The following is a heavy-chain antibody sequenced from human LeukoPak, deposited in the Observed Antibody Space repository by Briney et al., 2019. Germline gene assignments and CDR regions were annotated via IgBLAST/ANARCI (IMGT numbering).Heavy chain of an antibody. CDR3: ARGRGHYYDSTGNFDY. V-gene: IGHV4-30-4*01. J-gene: IGHJ4*02. CDR1: GGSISSGDYY. CDR2: IYYSGST. Sequence: SETLSLTCTVSGGSISSGDYYWSWIRQPPGKGLEWIGYIYYSGSTYYNPSLKSRVTISVDTSKNQFSLKLSSVTAADTAVYYCARGRGHYYDSTGNFDYWGQGTLVTVSS. D-gene: IGHD3-22*01.